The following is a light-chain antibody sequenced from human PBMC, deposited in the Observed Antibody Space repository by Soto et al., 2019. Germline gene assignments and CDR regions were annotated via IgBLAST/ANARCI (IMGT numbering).Light chain of an antibody. CDR1: QSVRSN. CDR2: KAS. V-gene: IGKV1-5*03. CDR3: QQYNSYST. J-gene: IGKJ1*01. Sequence: MTQSPATLSVSPGERVTLSCRASQSVRSNLAWYQQKPGKAPKLLIYKASSLESGVPSRFSGSGSGTEFTLTISSLQPDDFATYYCQQYNSYSTFGQGTKVEIK.